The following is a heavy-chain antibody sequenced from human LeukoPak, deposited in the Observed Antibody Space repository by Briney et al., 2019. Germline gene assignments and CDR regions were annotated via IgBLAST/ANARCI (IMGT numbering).Heavy chain of an antibody. D-gene: IGHD3-10*01. CDR2: INPSGGST. CDR3: ARGEKANVLLWFGELSKADY. CDR1: GYTFTGYY. J-gene: IGHJ4*02. Sequence: ASVKVSCKASGYTFTGYYMHWVRQAPGQGLEWMGIINPSGGSTSYAQKFQGRVTMTRDTSTGTVYMELSSLRSEDTAVYYCARGEKANVLLWFGELSKADYWGQGTLVTVSS. V-gene: IGHV1-46*01.